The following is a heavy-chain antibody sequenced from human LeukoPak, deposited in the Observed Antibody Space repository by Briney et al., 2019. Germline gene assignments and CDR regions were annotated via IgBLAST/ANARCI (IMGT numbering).Heavy chain of an antibody. CDR1: GGSISSYY. CDR3: ARQGPKGWIQLWLPSAFDI. Sequence: PSETLSLTCTVSGGSISSYYWSWIRQPPGKGLEWIGYIYYSGSTNYNPSLKSRVTISVDTSKNQFSLNLGSVTAADTAVYYCARQGPKGWIQLWLPSAFDIWGQGTMVTVSS. J-gene: IGHJ3*02. V-gene: IGHV4-59*08. CDR2: IYYSGST. D-gene: IGHD5-18*01.